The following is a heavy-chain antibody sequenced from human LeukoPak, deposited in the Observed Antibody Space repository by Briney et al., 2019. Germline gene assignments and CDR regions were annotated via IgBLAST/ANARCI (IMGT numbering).Heavy chain of an antibody. D-gene: IGHD4-17*01. J-gene: IGHJ5*02. CDR2: MNPNSGNT. CDR3: ARSGYGDYGKWFDP. CDR1: GYTFTSYD. V-gene: IGHV1-8*01. Sequence: ASVKVSCKASGYTFTSYDINWVRQAPGQGLEWMGWMNPNSGNTDYAQKFQGRVTMTRNTSISTAYMELSSLRSEDTAVYYCARSGYGDYGKWFDPWGQGTLVSVSS.